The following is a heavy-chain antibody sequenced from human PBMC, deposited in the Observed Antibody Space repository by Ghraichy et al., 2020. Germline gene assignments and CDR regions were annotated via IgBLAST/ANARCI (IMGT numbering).Heavy chain of an antibody. CDR1: GGSISSSSYY. CDR3: ARHAYYYGSGSYYRGYYYGMDV. D-gene: IGHD3-10*01. Sequence: SETLSLTCTVSGGSISSSSYYWGWIRQPPGKGLEWIGSIYYSGSTYYNPSLKSRVTISVDTSKNQFSLKLSSVTAADTAVYYCARHAYYYGSGSYYRGYYYGMDVWGQGTTVTVSS. V-gene: IGHV4-39*01. CDR2: IYYSGST. J-gene: IGHJ6*02.